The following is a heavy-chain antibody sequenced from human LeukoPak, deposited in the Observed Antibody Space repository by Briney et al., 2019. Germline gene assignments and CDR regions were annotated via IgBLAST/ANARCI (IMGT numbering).Heavy chain of an antibody. CDR3: ARDLPLITMVRGALDY. J-gene: IGHJ4*02. V-gene: IGHV1-3*01. CDR2: INAGNGNT. Sequence: ASVKVSCKASGYTFTSYAMHWVRQAPGQRLEWMGWINAGNGNTKYSQKFQGRVTITRDTSASTAYMELSSLRSEDTAVYYCARDLPLITMVRGALDYWGQGTLVTVSS. D-gene: IGHD3-10*01. CDR1: GYTFTSYA.